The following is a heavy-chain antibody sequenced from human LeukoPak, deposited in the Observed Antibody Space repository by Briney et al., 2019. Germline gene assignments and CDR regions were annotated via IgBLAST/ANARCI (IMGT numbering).Heavy chain of an antibody. CDR1: GGSISSYY. V-gene: IGHV4-4*07. J-gene: IGHJ4*02. CDR2: IYTSEST. Sequence: SETLSLTCTVSGGSISSYYWSWIRQPAGKGLEWIGRIYTSESTNYNPSLKSRVTMSVDTSKNQFSLKLSSVTAADTAVYYCARSFYDSANFDYWGQGTLVTVSS. D-gene: IGHD3-22*01. CDR3: ARSFYDSANFDY.